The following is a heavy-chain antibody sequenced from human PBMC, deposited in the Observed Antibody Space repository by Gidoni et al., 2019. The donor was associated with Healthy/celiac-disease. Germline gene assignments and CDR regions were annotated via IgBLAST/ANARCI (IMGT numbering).Heavy chain of an antibody. CDR1: GYSFTSYW. CDR3: ARLHHPYSYSGSYRRVDY. Sequence: EVQLVQSGAEVKKPGESLRISCKGSGYSFTSYWISWVRQMPGKGLEWMGRIDPSDSYTNYSPSFQGHVTISADKSISTAYLQWSSLKASDTAMYYCARLHHPYSYSGSYRRVDYWGQGTLVTVSS. J-gene: IGHJ4*02. D-gene: IGHD1-26*01. CDR2: IDPSDSYT. V-gene: IGHV5-10-1*03.